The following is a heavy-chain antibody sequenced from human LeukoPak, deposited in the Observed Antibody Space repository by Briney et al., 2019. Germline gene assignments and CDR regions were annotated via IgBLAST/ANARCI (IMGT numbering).Heavy chain of an antibody. CDR1: GFTFSSYW. Sequence: GGSLRLSCAASGFTFSSYWMHWVRQAPGKGLVWLSRVNGDGNITTYADSVRGRFTISRDNAKNTLYLQMNSLRAEDTAVYYCARRGLVSAFDIWGQGTMVSVTS. CDR3: ARRGLVSAFDI. J-gene: IGHJ3*02. V-gene: IGHV3-74*01. CDR2: VNGDGNIT.